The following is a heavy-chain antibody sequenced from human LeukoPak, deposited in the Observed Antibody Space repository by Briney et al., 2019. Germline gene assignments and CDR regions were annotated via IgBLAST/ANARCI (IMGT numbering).Heavy chain of an antibody. V-gene: IGHV3-7*01. J-gene: IGHJ4*02. D-gene: IGHD5-12*01. CDR1: GFTFSSYL. CDR3: ARVDIVATINY. Sequence: GGALRLSCAASGFTFSSYLMSWVRQAPGKGLEWVANIKQDGSEKYYVDSVKGRFTISRDNAKNSLYLQMNSLRAEDTAVYYCARVDIVATINYWGQGTLVTVSS. CDR2: IKQDGSEK.